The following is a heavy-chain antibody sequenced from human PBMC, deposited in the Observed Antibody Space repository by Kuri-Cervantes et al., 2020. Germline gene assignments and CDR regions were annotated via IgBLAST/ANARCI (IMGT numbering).Heavy chain of an antibody. D-gene: IGHD6-13*01. Sequence: GESLKISCAASGFTFSSYSMNWVRQAPGKGLEWVSSISSSSSYIYYADSVKGRFTISRDNAKNTLYLQMSSLRAEDTAVYYCARDRPVGRIAAAPSGYYYGMDVWGQGTTVTVAS. CDR1: GFTFSSYS. V-gene: IGHV3-21*01. J-gene: IGHJ6*02. CDR2: ISSSSSYI. CDR3: ARDRPVGRIAAAPSGYYYGMDV.